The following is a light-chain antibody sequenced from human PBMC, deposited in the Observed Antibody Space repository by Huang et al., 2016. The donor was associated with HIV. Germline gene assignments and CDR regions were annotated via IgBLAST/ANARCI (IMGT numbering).Light chain of an antibody. Sequence: EIVLTQSPATLSLSPGERATLSCRASQSVSTYLAWYQQRPGQAPRRLSYDASNRATGSPARFSGSGYGTDVTLTISSLEPKDFAFYYCQYWSKWPPAYTFGQGTKLEIK. CDR1: QSVSTY. CDR3: QYWSKWPPAYT. CDR2: DAS. V-gene: IGKV3-11*01. J-gene: IGKJ2*01.